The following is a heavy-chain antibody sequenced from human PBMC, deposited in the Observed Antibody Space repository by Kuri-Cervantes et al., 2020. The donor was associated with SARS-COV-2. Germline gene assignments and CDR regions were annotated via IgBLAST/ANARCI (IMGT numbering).Heavy chain of an antibody. CDR2: ISGSGGSA. V-gene: IGHV3-23*01. D-gene: IGHD2-2*01. CDR3: VKEKLPATASDKRGFFDY. J-gene: IGHJ4*02. Sequence: GESLKISCAASGFTFSSYAMSWVRQAPGKGLEWVSAISGSGGSAYYADSVKGRFTISRDDSKDTLYVQMNSLRAEDTAVYYCVKEKLPATASDKRGFFDYWGQGALVTVSS. CDR1: GFTFSSYA.